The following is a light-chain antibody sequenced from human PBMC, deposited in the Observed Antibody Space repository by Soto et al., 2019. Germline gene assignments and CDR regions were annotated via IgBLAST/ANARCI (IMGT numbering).Light chain of an antibody. CDR1: QSISSW. V-gene: IGKV1-5*01. CDR2: DPS. Sequence: DIQMTQSPSTLSASVGDRVTITCRASQSISSWLAWYQQKPGKAPKHLIYDPSSLESGVPSRFSGRGSGTEFTLTISSLQPDDFATYYCQQYNSYPITFGQGTRLEIK. CDR3: QQYNSYPIT. J-gene: IGKJ5*01.